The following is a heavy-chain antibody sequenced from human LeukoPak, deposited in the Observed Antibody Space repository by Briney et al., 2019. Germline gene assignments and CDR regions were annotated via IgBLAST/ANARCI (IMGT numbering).Heavy chain of an antibody. Sequence: GGSLRLSCAASGFTFDDYGMSWVRQAPGKGLEWVSGINWNGGSTGYADSVKGRFTISGDNTKNSLYLQMNSLRAEDTALYYCVRDAGYSGYMINDMWGQGTMVTVSS. V-gene: IGHV3-20*04. D-gene: IGHD5-12*01. CDR2: INWNGGST. CDR3: VRDAGYSGYMINDM. CDR1: GFTFDDYG. J-gene: IGHJ3*02.